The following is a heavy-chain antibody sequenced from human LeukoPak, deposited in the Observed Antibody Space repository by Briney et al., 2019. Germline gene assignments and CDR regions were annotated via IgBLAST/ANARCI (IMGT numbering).Heavy chain of an antibody. J-gene: IGHJ4*02. D-gene: IGHD2-21*01. V-gene: IGHV3-7*04. CDR2: MKQDGSEE. CDR1: GFAFDNYW. Sequence: GGSLRLSCTASGFAFDNYWMTWVRQAPGKGLEWVANMKQDGSEEYYVDSVKGRFTISRDNAKNSLYLQMDSLRAEDTAVYYCTRGQGCGYWGQGTLATVSS. CDR3: TRGQGCGY.